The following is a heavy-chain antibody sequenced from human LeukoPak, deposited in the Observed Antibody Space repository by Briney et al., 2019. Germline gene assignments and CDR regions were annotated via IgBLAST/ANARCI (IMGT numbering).Heavy chain of an antibody. Sequence: PGGSLRLSCAASGFTFSSYWMSWVRQAPGKGLEWVANIKQDGSEKYYVDSVKGRFTISRDNSKNTLYLQMNSLRAEDTAVYYCAKDRMVRGVILRRGYYFDYWGQGTLVTVSS. CDR2: IKQDGSEK. V-gene: IGHV3-7*01. CDR1: GFTFSSYW. CDR3: AKDRMVRGVILRRGYYFDY. J-gene: IGHJ4*02. D-gene: IGHD3-10*01.